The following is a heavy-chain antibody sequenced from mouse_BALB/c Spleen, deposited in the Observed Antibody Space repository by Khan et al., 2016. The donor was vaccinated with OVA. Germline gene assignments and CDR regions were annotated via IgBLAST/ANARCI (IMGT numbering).Heavy chain of an antibody. V-gene: IGHV1-7*01. CDR3: ARRGLRWDFDY. CDR2: INPSTGYT. D-gene: IGHD1-1*01. CDR1: GYTFINYW. J-gene: IGHJ2*01. Sequence: QIQLVQSGAELAKPGASVKMSCKASGYTFINYWILWVKQRPGQGLEWIGYINPSTGYTEYNQHFKDKATLTADKSSSTAYMQLSSLTSEDSAVYYCARRGLRWDFDYWGQGTTLTVSS.